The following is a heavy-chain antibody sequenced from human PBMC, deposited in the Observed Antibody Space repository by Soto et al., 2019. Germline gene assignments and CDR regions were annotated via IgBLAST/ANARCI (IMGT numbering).Heavy chain of an antibody. CDR1: GFTFSSYA. CDR2: ISGSGGST. CDR3: AKDPTPRSGSSPYYMDV. Sequence: GGSLRLSCAASGFTFSSYAMSWVRQAPGKGLEWVSAISGSGGSTYYADSVKGRFTISRDNSKNTLYLQMNSLRAEDTGLYYWAKDPTPRSGSSPYYMDVWGKGTTVTVSS. J-gene: IGHJ6*03. V-gene: IGHV3-23*01. D-gene: IGHD1-26*01.